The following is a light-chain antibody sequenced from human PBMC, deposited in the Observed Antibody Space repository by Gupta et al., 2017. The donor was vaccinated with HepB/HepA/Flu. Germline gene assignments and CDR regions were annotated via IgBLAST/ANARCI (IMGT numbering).Light chain of an antibody. Sequence: SVLTHPPPAAGAPGPRVTISCPVSSSNIGSNTVNWYQQLPGTAPKLLIYSNKQRPSGVPDRFSGSKSGTSASLAISGLQSEDEADYYCAAWDDSLNASVFGGGTKLTVL. J-gene: IGLJ3*02. CDR2: SNK. V-gene: IGLV1-44*01. CDR1: SSNIGSNT. CDR3: AAWDDSLNASV.